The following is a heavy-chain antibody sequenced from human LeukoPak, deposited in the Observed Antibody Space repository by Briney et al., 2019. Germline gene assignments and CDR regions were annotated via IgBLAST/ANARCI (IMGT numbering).Heavy chain of an antibody. CDR2: IYYTGST. Sequence: PSETLSLTCTVSGGSISSYYWSWIRQPPGKGLERIGYIYYTGSTSYNPSPKSRVTISMDTSKNQFSLKLSSVTAADSAVYYCARAPKYDFWSGYHGAFDIWGQGTMVTVSS. D-gene: IGHD3-3*01. CDR1: GGSISSYY. V-gene: IGHV4-59*01. CDR3: ARAPKYDFWSGYHGAFDI. J-gene: IGHJ3*02.